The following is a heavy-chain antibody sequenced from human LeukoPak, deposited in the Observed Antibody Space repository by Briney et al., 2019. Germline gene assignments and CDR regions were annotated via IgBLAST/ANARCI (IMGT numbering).Heavy chain of an antibody. V-gene: IGHV1-18*01. D-gene: IGHD1-26*01. CDR3: ARVLGATAFDY. CDR1: GYMFTSYG. CDR2: ISPYSGKT. Sequence: ASVKISCKASGYMFTSYGITWVRQAPGQGLEWMGWISPYSGKTNSSQNLQGRVTMSTDTSTTTVYMDVRSLTSDDTAIYYCARVLGATAFDYWGQGTPVTVSS. J-gene: IGHJ4*02.